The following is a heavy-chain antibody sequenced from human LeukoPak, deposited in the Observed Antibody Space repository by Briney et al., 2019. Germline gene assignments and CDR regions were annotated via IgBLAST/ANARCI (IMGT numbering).Heavy chain of an antibody. V-gene: IGHV4-4*07. J-gene: IGHJ5*02. CDR3: ARGVRRSSSFRGNWFDP. CDR1: GGSISSYY. D-gene: IGHD6-6*01. CDR2: IYTSGST. Sequence: SETLSLTCTVSGGSISSYYWSWIRQPAGKGLEWIGRIYTSGSTNYNPSLKSRVTISVDTSKNQFSLKLSSVTAADTAVYYCARGVRRSSSFRGNWFDPWGQGTLVTVSS.